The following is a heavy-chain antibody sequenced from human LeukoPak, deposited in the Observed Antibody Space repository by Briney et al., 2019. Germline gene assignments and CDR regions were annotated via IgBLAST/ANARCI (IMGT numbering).Heavy chain of an antibody. CDR2: TNPSGGST. J-gene: IGHJ5*02. D-gene: IGHD2-2*01. V-gene: IGHV1-46*01. CDR3: ARGLHVVVPAAMRGWFDP. CDR1: GYTFTSYY. Sequence: ASVKVSCKASGYTFTSYYMHWVRQAPGQGLEWMGITNPSGGSTSYAQKFQGRVTMTRDTSTSTVYMELSSLRSEDTAVYYCARGLHVVVPAAMRGWFDPWGQGTLVTVSS.